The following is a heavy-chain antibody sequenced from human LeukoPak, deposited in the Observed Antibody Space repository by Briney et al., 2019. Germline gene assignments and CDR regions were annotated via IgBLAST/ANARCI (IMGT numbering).Heavy chain of an antibody. V-gene: IGHV3-11*04. J-gene: IGHJ4*02. Sequence: GGSLRLSCAASGFTVSSNYMSWVRQAPGKGLEWVSYISSSGSTIYYADSVKGRFTISRDNAKNSLYLQMNSLRAEDTAVYYCARERGRDPSEYWGQGTLVTVSS. CDR1: GFTVSSNY. CDR3: ARERGRDPSEY. CDR2: ISSSGSTI.